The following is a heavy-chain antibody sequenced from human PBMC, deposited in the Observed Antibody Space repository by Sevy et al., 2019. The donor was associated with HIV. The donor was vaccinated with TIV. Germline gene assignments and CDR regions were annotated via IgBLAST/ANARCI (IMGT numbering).Heavy chain of an antibody. Sequence: SETLSLTCAVSGYSISSGYYWGWIRQPPGKGLEWIGSVYHFGSTYYNPSLKSRVTFSVDTSKNRFSLKLYSVTVADTAVYYCARVYWVGAAMDFDSWGRGTLVTVSS. J-gene: IGHJ4*02. D-gene: IGHD2-15*01. CDR3: ARVYWVGAAMDFDS. CDR1: GYSISSGYY. V-gene: IGHV4-38-2*01. CDR2: VYHFGST.